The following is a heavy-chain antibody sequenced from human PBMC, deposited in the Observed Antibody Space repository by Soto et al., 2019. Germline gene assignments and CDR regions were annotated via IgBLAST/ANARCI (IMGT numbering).Heavy chain of an antibody. D-gene: IGHD3-3*01. CDR1: GFTFSSYA. CDR2: ISGSGGST. CDR3: ANPYYDFWSGFLTQNYYYGMDV. J-gene: IGHJ6*02. Sequence: GGSLRLSCAASGFTFSSYAMSWVRQAPGKGLEWVSAISGSGGSTYYADSVKGRFTISRDNSKNTLYLQMNSLRAEDTAVYYCANPYYDFWSGFLTQNYYYGMDVWGQGTTVTVSS. V-gene: IGHV3-23*01.